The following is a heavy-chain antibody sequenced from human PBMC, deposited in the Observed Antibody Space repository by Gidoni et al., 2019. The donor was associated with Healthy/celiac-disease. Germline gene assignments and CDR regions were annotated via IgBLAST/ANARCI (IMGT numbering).Heavy chain of an antibody. CDR2: IYYSGST. CDR1: GGSISSSSYY. CDR3: ARTTYSSSWPEHMDV. V-gene: IGHV4-39*01. D-gene: IGHD6-13*01. J-gene: IGHJ6*02. Sequence: QLQLQESGPGLVKPSETLSLTCTVSGGSISSSSYYWGWIRQPPGKGLEWIGSIYYSGSTYYNPSLKSRVTISVDTSKNQFSLKLSSVTAADTAVYYCARTTYSSSWPEHMDVWGQGTTVTVSS.